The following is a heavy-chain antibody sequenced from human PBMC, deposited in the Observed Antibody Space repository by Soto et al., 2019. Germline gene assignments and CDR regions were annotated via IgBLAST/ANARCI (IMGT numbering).Heavy chain of an antibody. D-gene: IGHD6-13*01. V-gene: IGHV3-9*01. Sequence: VQLVESGGGLVQPGRSLRLSCAASGFTFDDYAMHWVRQVPGKGLEWVSGINWNSGSIGYADSVKGRFAISRDNAKNSLHLQMNSLRAEDTAFYYCVKDESINWYSGHFRHWGQGTRVTVSS. CDR2: INWNSGSI. CDR3: VKDESINWYSGHFRH. CDR1: GFTFDDYA. J-gene: IGHJ1*01.